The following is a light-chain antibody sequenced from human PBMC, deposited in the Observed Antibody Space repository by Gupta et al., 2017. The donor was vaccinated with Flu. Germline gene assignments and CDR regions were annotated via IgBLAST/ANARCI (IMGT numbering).Light chain of an antibody. V-gene: IGKV3-11*01. CDR3: QQRSSWPLT. Sequence: PATLSLSPGERATPSCGASQSVSSYLAWYQQKPGQAPRLLIYDASNRATGIPARFSGSGSGTDFTLTISSLEPEDFAVYYCQQRSSWPLTFGGGTKVEIK. J-gene: IGKJ4*01. CDR2: DAS. CDR1: QSVSSY.